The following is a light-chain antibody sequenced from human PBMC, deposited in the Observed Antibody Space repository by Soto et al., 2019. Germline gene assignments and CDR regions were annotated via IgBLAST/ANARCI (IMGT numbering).Light chain of an antibody. CDR2: AAS. CDR3: QQSYSTHT. Sequence: DIQMTQSPSSLSASVGDRVTITCRASQSISSYLNWYQQKPGKAPKLLIYAASSLQSGVPSRFSGGGSGTDFTLTISSLQPDDFATYYCQQSYSTHTFGPGTKVDIK. J-gene: IGKJ3*01. CDR1: QSISSY. V-gene: IGKV1-39*01.